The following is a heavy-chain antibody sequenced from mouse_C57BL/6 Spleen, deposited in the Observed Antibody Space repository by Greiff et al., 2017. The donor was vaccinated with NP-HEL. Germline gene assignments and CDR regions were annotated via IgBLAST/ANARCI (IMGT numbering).Heavy chain of an antibody. CDR3: ARWLLSYWYFDV. CDR2: IDPSDSYT. V-gene: IGHV1-50*01. J-gene: IGHJ1*03. D-gene: IGHD2-3*01. Sequence: VQLQQSGAELVKPGASVKLSCKASGYTFTSYWMQWVKQRPGQGLEWIGEIDPSDSYTNYNQKFKGKATLTVDTSSSTAYMQLSSLTSEESAVYDCARWLLSYWYFDVWGTGTTVTVSS. CDR1: GYTFTSYW.